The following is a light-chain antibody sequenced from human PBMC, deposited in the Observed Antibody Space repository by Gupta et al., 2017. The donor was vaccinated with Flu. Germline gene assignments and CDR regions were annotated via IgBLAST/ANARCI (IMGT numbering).Light chain of an antibody. CDR3: QQENSSSYS. CDR1: QSISSW. J-gene: IGKJ2*03. Sequence: DIQMTQSPSTLSASVGDRVTITCRASQSISSWLAWYQQKPGKAPKLLIYKASRVESGVPSRFSGSGSGTEFTLTISSRQPDDFATYYCQQENSSSYSFGQGTKLEIK. V-gene: IGKV1-5*03. CDR2: KAS.